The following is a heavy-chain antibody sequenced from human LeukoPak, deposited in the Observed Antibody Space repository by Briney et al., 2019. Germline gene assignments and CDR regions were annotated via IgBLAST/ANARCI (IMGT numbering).Heavy chain of an antibody. D-gene: IGHD1-1*01. CDR3: ARGNWNDVGY. CDR1: GFTFSSYG. J-gene: IGHJ4*02. Sequence: GGSLRLSCAASGFTFSSYGMHWVRQAPGKGLEWVAFIRYDGSNKYYADSVKGRFTISRDNSKNTLYLQMNSLRAEDTAVYYCARGNWNDVGYWGQGTLVTVSS. CDR2: IRYDGSNK. V-gene: IGHV3-30*02.